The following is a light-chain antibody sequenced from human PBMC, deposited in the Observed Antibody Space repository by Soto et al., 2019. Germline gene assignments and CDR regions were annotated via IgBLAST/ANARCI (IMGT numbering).Light chain of an antibody. Sequence: EIVLTQSSGILSLSPGERATLSCRASQSVRSTYLAWYQQKPGQAPRLLIHGASSSATGIPDRFSGSGSGTDFTLTISRLEPEDFAVYYCQYYSSSLSITFGQGTRLEIK. V-gene: IGKV3-20*01. CDR1: QSVRSTY. CDR2: GAS. CDR3: QYYSSSLSIT. J-gene: IGKJ5*01.